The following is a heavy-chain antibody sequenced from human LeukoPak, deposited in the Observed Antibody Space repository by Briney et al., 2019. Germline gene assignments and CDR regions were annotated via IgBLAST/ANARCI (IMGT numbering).Heavy chain of an antibody. CDR2: ISSSSSYI. CDR3: ARDTNWNDLGFDY. D-gene: IGHD1-20*01. Sequence: GGSLRLSCAASGFTFSSYSMNWVRQAPGKGLEWVSSISSSSSYIYYADSVKGRFTISRDNAKNSLYLQMNSLRAEDTAVYYCARDTNWNDLGFDYWGQGTLVTVSS. V-gene: IGHV3-21*01. J-gene: IGHJ4*02. CDR1: GFTFSSYS.